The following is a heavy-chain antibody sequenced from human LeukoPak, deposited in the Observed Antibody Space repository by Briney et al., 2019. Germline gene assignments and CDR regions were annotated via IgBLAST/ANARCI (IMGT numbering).Heavy chain of an antibody. D-gene: IGHD4-17*01. CDR3: AKLYGDYHYYYYYYMDV. CDR1: GFTFSDYY. Sequence: KPGGSLRLSCAASGFTFSDYYMSWIRQAPGKGLEWVSYISSSGSTIYYADSVKGRFTISRDNAKNSLYLQMNSLRAEDTAVYYCAKLYGDYHYYYYYYMDVWGKGTTVTISS. CDR2: ISSSGSTI. J-gene: IGHJ6*03. V-gene: IGHV3-11*04.